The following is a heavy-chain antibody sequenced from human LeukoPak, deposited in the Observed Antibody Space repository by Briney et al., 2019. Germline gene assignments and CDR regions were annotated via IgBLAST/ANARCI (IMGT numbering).Heavy chain of an antibody. CDR2: TSYDGSNK. J-gene: IGHJ4*02. Sequence: GRSLRLSCAASGFTFSSYAMHWVRQAPGKGLEWVAVTSYDGSNKYYADSVKGRFTISRDNSKNTLYLQMNSLRAEDTAVYYCARGTTGTTGVVSYFDYWGQGTLVTVSS. D-gene: IGHD1-1*01. V-gene: IGHV3-30*04. CDR3: ARGTTGTTGVVSYFDY. CDR1: GFTFSSYA.